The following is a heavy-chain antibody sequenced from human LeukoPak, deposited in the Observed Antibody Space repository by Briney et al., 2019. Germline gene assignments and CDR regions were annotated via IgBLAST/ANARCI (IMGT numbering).Heavy chain of an antibody. V-gene: IGHV4-4*02. CDR1: GGSISSSNW. CDR3: ARDQTYSGSGIYTYFDY. Sequence: PSETLSLTCAVSGGSISSSNWWSWVRQPPGKGLEWIGEIYHSGSTNYNPSLKSRVTISVDKSKNQFSLKLSSVTAADMAVYYCARDQTYSGSGIYTYFDYWGQGILVTVSS. CDR2: IYHSGST. D-gene: IGHD3-10*01. J-gene: IGHJ4*02.